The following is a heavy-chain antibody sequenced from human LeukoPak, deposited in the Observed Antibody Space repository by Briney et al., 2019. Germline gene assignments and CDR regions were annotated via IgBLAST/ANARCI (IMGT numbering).Heavy chain of an antibody. V-gene: IGHV1-18*01. J-gene: IGHJ1*01. CDR2: ISAYNGNT. Sequence: ASVKVSCKASGYTFTSYGISWVRQAPGQGLEWMGWISAYNGNTNYAQKLQGRVTMTTDTSTSTAYMELRSLRSDDTAVYYCANFLWSGYYEYFQHWGQGTLVTVSS. D-gene: IGHD3-3*01. CDR3: ANFLWSGYYEYFQH. CDR1: GYTFTSYG.